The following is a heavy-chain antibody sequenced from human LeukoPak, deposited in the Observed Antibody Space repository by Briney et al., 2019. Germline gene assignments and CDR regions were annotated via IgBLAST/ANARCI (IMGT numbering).Heavy chain of an antibody. CDR3: ANLKLVPEYYFDY. Sequence: GASVKVSCKASGYTFTGYYMHWVRQAPGQGLEWMGRINPNSGGTNYAQKFQGRVTMTRDTSISTAYMELSRLRSDDTAVYYCANLKLVPEYYFDYWGQGTLVTVSS. CDR2: INPNSGGT. J-gene: IGHJ4*02. D-gene: IGHD3-9*01. CDR1: GYTFTGYY. V-gene: IGHV1-2*06.